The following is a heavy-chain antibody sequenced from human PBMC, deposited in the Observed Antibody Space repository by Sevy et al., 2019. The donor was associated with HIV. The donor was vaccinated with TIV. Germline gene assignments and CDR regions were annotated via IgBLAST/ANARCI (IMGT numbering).Heavy chain of an antibody. D-gene: IGHD3-10*01. CDR3: ARGAPMVRGIILAPNDF. V-gene: IGHV4-34*01. CDR1: GGSFSGFF. Sequence: SETMSLTCAVYGGSFSGFFWSWIRQPPGKGLEWIGEISHSGSTDYNPSLESRVTMSVDKSKNQFSLKLSSVTVADTAVYYCARGAPMVRGIILAPNDFWGQGTLVTVSS. J-gene: IGHJ4*02. CDR2: ISHSGST.